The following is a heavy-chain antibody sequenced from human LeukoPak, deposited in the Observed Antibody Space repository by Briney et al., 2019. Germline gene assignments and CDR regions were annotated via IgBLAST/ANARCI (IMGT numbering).Heavy chain of an antibody. CDR1: GYTFTGYY. D-gene: IGHD3-22*01. CDR2: INPNSGGT. Sequence: GASVKVSCKASGYTFTGYYMHWVRQAPGQGLEWMGWINPNSGGTNYAQKFQGRVTMTRDTSISTAHMELSRLRSDDTAVYYCARVLYYDSSGYYYPVAFDIWGQGTMVTVSS. J-gene: IGHJ3*02. CDR3: ARVLYYDSSGYYYPVAFDI. V-gene: IGHV1-2*02.